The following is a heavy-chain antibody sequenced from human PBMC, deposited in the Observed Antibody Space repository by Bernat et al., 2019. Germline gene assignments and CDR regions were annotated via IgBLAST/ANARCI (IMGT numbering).Heavy chain of an antibody. CDR3: ARAGRLITFGGVIVRGGAFDI. J-gene: IGHJ3*02. CDR1: GFTVSSNY. Sequence: VQLVESGGGLVQPGGSLRLSCAASGFTVSSNYMSWIRQAPGKGLEWVSYISSSSSYTNYADSVKGRFTISRDNAKNSLYLQMNSLRAEDTAVYYCARAGRLITFGGVIVRGGAFDIWGQGTMVTVSS. D-gene: IGHD3-16*02. CDR2: ISSSSSYT. V-gene: IGHV3-11*06.